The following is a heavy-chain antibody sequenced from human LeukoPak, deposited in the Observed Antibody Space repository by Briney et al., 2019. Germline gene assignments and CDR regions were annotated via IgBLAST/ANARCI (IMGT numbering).Heavy chain of an antibody. V-gene: IGHV4-38-2*02. J-gene: IGHJ5*02. D-gene: IGHD5-24*01. CDR3: ARGGEMATITEGWFDP. CDR1: GYSISSGYY. Sequence: SATLSLTCTVSGYSISSGYYWGWIRQPPGKGLEWIGSIYHSGSTYYNPSLKSRVTISVDTSKNQFSLKLSSVTAADTAVYYCARGGEMATITEGWFDPWGQGTLVTVSS. CDR2: IYHSGST.